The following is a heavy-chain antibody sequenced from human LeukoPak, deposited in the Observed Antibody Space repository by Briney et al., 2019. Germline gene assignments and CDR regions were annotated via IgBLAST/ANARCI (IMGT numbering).Heavy chain of an antibody. CDR1: GGSLSVYY. CDR2: INHSGST. CDR3: ARSTYSSGWYGSPSFDY. J-gene: IGHJ4*02. Sequence: SETLSLTCAVYGGSLSVYYWSWISQPPGNGLEWIGEINHSGSTNYNPYLKSRVTISVDTSKNQFSLTLSSVTAADTAVYYCARSTYSSGWYGSPSFDYWGQGTLVTVSS. V-gene: IGHV4-34*01. D-gene: IGHD6-19*01.